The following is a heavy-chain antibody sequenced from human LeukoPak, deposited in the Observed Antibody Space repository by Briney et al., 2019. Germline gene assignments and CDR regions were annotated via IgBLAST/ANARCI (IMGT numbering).Heavy chain of an antibody. V-gene: IGHV3-30*03. Sequence: GGSLRLSCAASGFTFSSYGMHWVRQAPGKGLEWVAVISYDGSNKYYADSVKGRFTISRDNSKNTLYLQMNSLRAEDTAVYYCARGPDYLADDAFDIWGQGTMVTVSS. CDR2: ISYDGSNK. D-gene: IGHD5-12*01. J-gene: IGHJ3*02. CDR3: ARGPDYLADDAFDI. CDR1: GFTFSSYG.